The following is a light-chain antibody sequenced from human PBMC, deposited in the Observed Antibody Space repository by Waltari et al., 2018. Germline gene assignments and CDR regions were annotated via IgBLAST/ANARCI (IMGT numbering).Light chain of an antibody. V-gene: IGKV3-20*01. Sequence: IVLTQSPVTLSLSPGGRATLSCRASQNIGNYLAWYQQKPGQAPRLLIYGASSRAAGIPDRFSGSGSGADFSLTISRLEPEDFAVYYCQHHVRLPATFGQGTKV. CDR1: QNIGNY. J-gene: IGKJ1*01. CDR3: QHHVRLPAT. CDR2: GAS.